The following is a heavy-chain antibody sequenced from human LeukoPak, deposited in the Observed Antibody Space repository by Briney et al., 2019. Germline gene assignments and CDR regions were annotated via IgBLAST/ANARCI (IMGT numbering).Heavy chain of an antibody. Sequence: SVKVSCKASGGTFISYAISWVRQARGQGGEWRGGISPIFGTANYAQKFQGRVTITADESTSTAYMELSSLRSEDTAVYYCAREVRAFDYWGQGTLVTVSS. CDR3: AREVRAFDY. J-gene: IGHJ4*02. CDR2: ISPIFGTA. V-gene: IGHV1-69*13. CDR1: GGTFISYA.